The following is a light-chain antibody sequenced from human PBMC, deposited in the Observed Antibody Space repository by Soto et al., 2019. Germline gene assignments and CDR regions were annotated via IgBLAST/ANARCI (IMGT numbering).Light chain of an antibody. Sequence: IVLTQSPGTLSLSPGERATLSCRASQSVYKNFLAWYQQKPGQAPRLLINGASNRATGIPDRFSGSGSGTDFSLTIDRLEPEDFAVYFCQQYGSSPPTFGEGTKVAIK. CDR2: GAS. V-gene: IGKV3-20*01. CDR1: QSVYKNF. CDR3: QQYGSSPPT. J-gene: IGKJ4*01.